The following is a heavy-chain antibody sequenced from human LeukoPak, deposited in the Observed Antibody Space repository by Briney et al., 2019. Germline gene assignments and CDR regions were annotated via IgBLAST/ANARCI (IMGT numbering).Heavy chain of an antibody. CDR1: GGSICSSSYY. V-gene: IGHV4-39*01. CDR2: IYYSGST. CDR3: ASGVAGTLYYYYYMDV. Sequence: SETLSLTCTVSGGSICSSSYYWGWICQPPGKGLEWIGSIYYSGSTYYNPSLKSRVTISVDTSKNQFSLKLSSVTAADTAVYYCASGVAGTLYYYYYMDVWGKGTTVTVSS. D-gene: IGHD6-19*01. J-gene: IGHJ6*03.